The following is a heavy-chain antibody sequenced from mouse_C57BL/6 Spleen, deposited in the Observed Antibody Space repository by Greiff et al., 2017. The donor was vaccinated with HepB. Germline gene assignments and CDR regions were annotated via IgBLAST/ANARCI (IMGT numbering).Heavy chain of an antibody. CDR2: IDPSDSYT. V-gene: IGHV1-69*01. CDR3: ARRREYDGDYYAMDY. CDR1: GYTFTSYW. Sequence: VQLQQPGAELVMPGASVKLSCKASGYTFTSYWMHWVKQRPGQGLEWIGEIDPSDSYTNYNQKFKGKSTLTVDKSSSTAYMQLSSLTSEDSAVYYCARRREYDGDYYAMDYWGQGTSVTVSS. J-gene: IGHJ4*01. D-gene: IGHD2-14*01.